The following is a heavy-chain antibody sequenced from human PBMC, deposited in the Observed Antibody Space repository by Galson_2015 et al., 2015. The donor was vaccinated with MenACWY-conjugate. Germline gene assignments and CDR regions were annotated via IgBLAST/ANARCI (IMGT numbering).Heavy chain of an antibody. Sequence: SLRLSCAASGFTFSAYYMSWIRHTPGKGLEWVSYISSNNRDTNYAESVRGRFTISRDNAKNTLYLQMNSLRPEDTAVFYCAKPRGASFYFDSWGQGTLVTVSS. CDR1: GFTFSAYY. V-gene: IGHV3-11*06. CDR2: ISSNNRDT. D-gene: IGHD1-26*01. J-gene: IGHJ4*02. CDR3: AKPRGASFYFDS.